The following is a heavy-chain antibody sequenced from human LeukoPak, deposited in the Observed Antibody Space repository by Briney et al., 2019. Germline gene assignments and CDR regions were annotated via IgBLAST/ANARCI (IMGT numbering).Heavy chain of an antibody. D-gene: IGHD3-10*01. J-gene: IGHJ5*02. V-gene: IGHV4-30-4*01. CDR2: IYYSGST. Sequence: PSETLSLTCTVSGGSISSGDYYWSWIRQPPGKGLEWIGYIYYSGSTYYNPSLKSRVTISVDTSKNQFSLKLSSVTAADTAVYYCARGFYHYGSGSYYRIFDWFDPWGQGTLVTVSS. CDR3: ARGFYHYGSGSYYRIFDWFDP. CDR1: GGSISSGDYY.